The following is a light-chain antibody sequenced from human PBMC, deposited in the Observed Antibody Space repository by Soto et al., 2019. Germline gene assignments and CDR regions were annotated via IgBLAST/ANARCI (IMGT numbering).Light chain of an antibody. CDR2: AAS. V-gene: IGKV1-9*01. J-gene: IGKJ4*01. CDR3: QQVDSYPST. CDR1: QGISSF. Sequence: IQLTQTPSSLSASVGDRVTITCRASQGISSFLAWYQQKPGKAPKLLIYAASSLQSGVPSRFSGSGFGTDFTLTITSLQPEDFATYYCQQVDSYPSTFGGGTKVEIK.